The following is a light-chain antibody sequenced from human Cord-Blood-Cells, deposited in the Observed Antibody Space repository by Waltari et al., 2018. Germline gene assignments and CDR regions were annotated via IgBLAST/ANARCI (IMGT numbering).Light chain of an antibody. V-gene: IGKV1-39*01. Sequence: DIQMTQSPSSLSASVGDRVTITCRASQSISSYLNWYQQKPGKAPKLLIYAASSLQSGVPSRFSGSGSGTDCTLTISSLQPEDFATYYCQQSYSTPWTFGQGTKVEI. CDR2: AAS. CDR1: QSISSY. J-gene: IGKJ1*01. CDR3: QQSYSTPWT.